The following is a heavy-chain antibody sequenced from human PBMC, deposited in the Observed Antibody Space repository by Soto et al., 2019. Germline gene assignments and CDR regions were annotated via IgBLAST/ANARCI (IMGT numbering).Heavy chain of an antibody. V-gene: IGHV5-51*01. D-gene: IGHD2-2*01. J-gene: IGHJ6*02. CDR3: ARLGGYCSRSSCYDMYYYYDMDA. CDR1: GYRFTNYW. Sequence: PGESLKISCKGSGYRFTNYWIAWVRQRPGKGLEWMGIIYRSDSDIRYSPSFQGQVTISADRSINTAYLQWSSLKASDTAMYYCARLGGYCSRSSCYDMYYYYDMDAWRQGTTGTAP. CDR2: IYRSDSDI.